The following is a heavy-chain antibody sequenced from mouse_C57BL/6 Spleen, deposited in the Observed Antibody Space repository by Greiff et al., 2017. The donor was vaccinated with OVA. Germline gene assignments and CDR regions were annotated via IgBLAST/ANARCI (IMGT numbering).Heavy chain of an antibody. CDR3: ARTGIYDGYLGDY. J-gene: IGHJ4*01. Sequence: EVQLQQSGPELVKPGASVKISCKASGYTFTDYYMNWVKQSHGKSLEWIGDINPNNGGTSYNQKFKGKATLTVDKSSSTAYMELRSLTSEDSAVYYCARTGIYDGYLGDYWGQGTSVTVSS. CDR2: INPNNGGT. D-gene: IGHD2-3*01. V-gene: IGHV1-26*01. CDR1: GYTFTDYY.